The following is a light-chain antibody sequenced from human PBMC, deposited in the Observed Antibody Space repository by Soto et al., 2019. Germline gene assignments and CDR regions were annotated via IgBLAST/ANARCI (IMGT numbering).Light chain of an antibody. CDR1: QTISSW. J-gene: IGKJ1*01. CDR2: KAS. V-gene: IGKV1-5*03. Sequence: IQMTESPSTLAGAVGDRITIPCPASQTISSWLAWYQQKPGKAPKLLIYKASTLKSGVPSRFSGSGSGTEFTLTISSLQPDDFATYYCQHYNSYSEAFGQGTEVDIK. CDR3: QHYNSYSEA.